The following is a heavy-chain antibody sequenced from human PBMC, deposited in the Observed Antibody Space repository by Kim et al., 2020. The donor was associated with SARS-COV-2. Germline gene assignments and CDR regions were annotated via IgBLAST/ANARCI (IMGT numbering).Heavy chain of an antibody. CDR3: ARGRDSAFDV. J-gene: IGHJ3*01. V-gene: IGHV6-1*01. CDR2: TSYTSRWVN. CDR1: GDSVTSHGVA. Sequence: SQTLSLTCAISGDSVTSHGVAWNWIRQSPSRGLEWLGRTSYTSRWVNEYAPTVKSRITINADTSKNQFSLQLNSVTPDDTAVYECARGRDSAFDVWGQGTVVTGSS.